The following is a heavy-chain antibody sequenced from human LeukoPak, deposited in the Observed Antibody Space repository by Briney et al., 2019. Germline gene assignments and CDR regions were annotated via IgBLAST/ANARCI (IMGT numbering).Heavy chain of an antibody. CDR1: GDSISNYY. CDR2: IYYSGNT. CDR3: ARYRNEALFAFDI. D-gene: IGHD1-14*01. Sequence: SETLSLTCTVSGDSISNYYWSWIRQPPGKGLEWIGCIYYSGNTAYNPSLKSRVTISIDTSKNQFSLRLNSVTAADTAMYYCARYRNEALFAFDIWGQGTMVTVSS. J-gene: IGHJ3*02. V-gene: IGHV4-59*01.